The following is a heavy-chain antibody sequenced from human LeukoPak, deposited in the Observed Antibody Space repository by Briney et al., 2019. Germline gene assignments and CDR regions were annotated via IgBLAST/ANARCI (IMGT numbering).Heavy chain of an antibody. V-gene: IGHV3-53*01. J-gene: IGHJ5*02. CDR1: GFTVSSNY. D-gene: IGHD3-3*01. CDR2: IYSGGST. Sequence: GGSLRLSCAASGFTVSSNYMSWVRQAPGKGLEWVSVIYSGGSTYYADSVKGRFTISRDNSKNTLYLQMNSLRAEDTAVYYCARDVTIFGVVIPSDPWGQGTLVTVSS. CDR3: ARDVTIFGVVIPSDP.